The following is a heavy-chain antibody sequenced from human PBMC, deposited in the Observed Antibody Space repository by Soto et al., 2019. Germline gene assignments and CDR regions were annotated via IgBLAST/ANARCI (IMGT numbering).Heavy chain of an antibody. D-gene: IGHD3-10*01. CDR3: ARGWRYYYGSGAFNP. CDR1: GGSISSGGYS. V-gene: IGHV4-30-2*01. J-gene: IGHJ5*02. Sequence: QLQLQESGSGLVKPSQTLSLTCAVSGGSISSGGYSWSWIRQPPGKGLEWIGYIYHSGSTYYNPSLKSRVTISVDRSKNQFSLKLSSVTAADTAVYYCARGWRYYYGSGAFNPWGQGTLVTVSP. CDR2: IYHSGST.